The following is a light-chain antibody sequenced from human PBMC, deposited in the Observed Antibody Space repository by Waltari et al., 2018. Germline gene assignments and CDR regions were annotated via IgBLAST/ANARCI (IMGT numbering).Light chain of an antibody. V-gene: IGKV1-39*01. J-gene: IGKJ4*01. CDR3: QQSYSTPLT. CDR2: AAS. Sequence: DIQMTQSPSSLSASVGDRVTITCRASQSISSYLNWYQQKQGKTPKLLIYAASSLQSGVPSRFSGSGSGTDFTLTISSLQPEEFATYYCQQSYSTPLTFGGGTKVEIK. CDR1: QSISSY.